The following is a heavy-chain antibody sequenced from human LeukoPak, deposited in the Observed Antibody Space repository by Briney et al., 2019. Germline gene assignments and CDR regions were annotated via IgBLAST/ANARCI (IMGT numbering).Heavy chain of an antibody. V-gene: IGHV3-30-3*01. CDR1: GFTSRTYA. D-gene: IGHD3-3*01. CDR2: ISYDGSNK. J-gene: IGHJ4*02. CDR3: ARGVLRFLEWLPYDY. Sequence: GGSLRLSCAPPGFTSRTYAMHWVRQAPGKGRGRGAVISYDGSNKYYADSVKGRFTISRDNSKNTLYLQMNSLRAEDTAVYYCARGVLRFLEWLPYDYWGQGTLVTVSS.